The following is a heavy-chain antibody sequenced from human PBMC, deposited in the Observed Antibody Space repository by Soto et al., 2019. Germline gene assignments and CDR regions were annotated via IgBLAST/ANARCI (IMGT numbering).Heavy chain of an antibody. V-gene: IGHV3-48*03. D-gene: IGHD6-13*01. CDR2: ISSGSDTI. J-gene: IGHJ4*02. CDR1: GFSFSTYE. CDR3: ARDRAAGGY. Sequence: LRLSCAASGFSFSTYEMNWVRQAPGKGLEWVAYISSGSDTIHYADSVRGRFTVSRDNAKNSLYLQMNSLRVEDTALYYCARDRAAGGYWGQGTLVTVSS.